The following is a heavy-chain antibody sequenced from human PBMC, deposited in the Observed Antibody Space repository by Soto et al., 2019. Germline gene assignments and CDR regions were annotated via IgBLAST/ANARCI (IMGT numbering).Heavy chain of an antibody. V-gene: IGHV3-15*07. CDR3: ARGTWDWSGSFYGMVV. CDR2: IKSKTDGGTT. Sequence: GGSLRLSCAASGFTFSNAWMNWVRQALGKGLEWVGRIKSKTDGGTTDYAAPGKGRFTISRDDSKNTLYLQMNSLKTEDTAVYYCARGTWDWSGSFYGMVVWGQGTTVTVSS. D-gene: IGHD3-3*01. CDR1: GFTFSNAW. J-gene: IGHJ6*02.